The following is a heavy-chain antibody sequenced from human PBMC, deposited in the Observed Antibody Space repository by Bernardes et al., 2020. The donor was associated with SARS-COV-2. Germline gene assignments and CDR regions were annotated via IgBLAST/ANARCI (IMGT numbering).Heavy chain of an antibody. V-gene: IGHV3-64*01. Sequence: GGSLRLSCAASGFTFSSYAMHWVRQAPGKGLEYVSAISSNGGSTYYANSVKGRFTISRDNSKNTLYLQMGSLRAEDMAVYYCARASIAAAGQDYWGQGTLVTVSS. CDR2: ISSNGGST. D-gene: IGHD6-13*01. CDR1: GFTFSSYA. J-gene: IGHJ4*02. CDR3: ARASIAAAGQDY.